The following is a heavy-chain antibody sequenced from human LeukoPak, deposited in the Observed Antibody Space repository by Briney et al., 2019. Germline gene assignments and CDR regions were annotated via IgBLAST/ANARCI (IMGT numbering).Heavy chain of an antibody. Sequence: ASVKVSCKASGYTFTSYGISWVRQAPGQGLEWMGWISAYNGNTNYAQKLQGRVTMTTDTSTSTAYMELRSLRSDDTAVYYCARDTNWYYYYYYMDVRGKGTTVTVSS. V-gene: IGHV1-18*01. CDR1: GYTFTSYG. CDR2: ISAYNGNT. CDR3: ARDTNWYYYYYYMDV. D-gene: IGHD1-1*01. J-gene: IGHJ6*03.